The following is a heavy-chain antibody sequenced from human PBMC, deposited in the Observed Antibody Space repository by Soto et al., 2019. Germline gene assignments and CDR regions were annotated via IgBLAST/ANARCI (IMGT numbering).Heavy chain of an antibody. D-gene: IGHD5-18*01. Sequence: SVKVSCKASGGTFGSHGIAWVRQAPGQGLEWMGGFIAMLGTPTYAKKVQGRATITADESLTSSYLELRSLRSEDTAMYFCARGAMANFDYWGQGTVVTVPQ. CDR3: ARGAMANFDY. CDR1: GGTFGSHG. J-gene: IGHJ4*02. V-gene: IGHV1-69*13. CDR2: FIAMLGTP.